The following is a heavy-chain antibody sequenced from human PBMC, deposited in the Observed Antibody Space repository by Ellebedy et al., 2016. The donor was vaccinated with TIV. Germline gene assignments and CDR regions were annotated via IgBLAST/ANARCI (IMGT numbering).Heavy chain of an antibody. D-gene: IGHD6-13*01. CDR3: TRDRLFKGIAAAGTLWFDP. CDR1: GFTFGDYA. CDR2: IRSKAYGGTT. Sequence: GESLKISXTASGFTFGDYAMSWFRQAPGKGLEWVGFIRSKAYGGTTEYAASVKGRFTISRDDSKSIAYLQMNSLKTEDTAVYYCTRDRLFKGIAAAGTLWFDPWGQGTLVTVSS. J-gene: IGHJ5*02. V-gene: IGHV3-49*03.